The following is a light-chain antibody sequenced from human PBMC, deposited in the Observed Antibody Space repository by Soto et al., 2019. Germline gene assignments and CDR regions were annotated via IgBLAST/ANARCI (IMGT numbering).Light chain of an antibody. V-gene: IGKV3-15*01. CDR3: QQYNNWPWT. CDR1: QSISDT. CDR2: SAS. J-gene: IGKJ1*01. Sequence: EIVLTQSPGTLSLSPGERSTLSCRASQSISDTLAWYQQKPGQXPRXXIYSASRRVTGFPGRFSGSVSGTDLTITISSLQSEDREVYEGQQYNNWPWTFGQGTKVDIK.